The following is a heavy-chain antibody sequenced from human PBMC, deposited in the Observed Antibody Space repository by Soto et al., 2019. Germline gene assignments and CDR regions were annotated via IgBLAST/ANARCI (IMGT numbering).Heavy chain of an antibody. CDR2: IYDSGTT. Sequence: ASETLSLTCAVSGGSISSSKWWNWVRQPPGKELEWIGEIYDSGTTNYNPSLKNRVTISVDKSKDQFSLKLTSVSAADTAVYFCATTLSPYYNGMHVWGQGATVTVSS. CDR1: GGSISSSKW. J-gene: IGHJ6*02. V-gene: IGHV4-4*02. CDR3: ATTLSPYYNGMHV.